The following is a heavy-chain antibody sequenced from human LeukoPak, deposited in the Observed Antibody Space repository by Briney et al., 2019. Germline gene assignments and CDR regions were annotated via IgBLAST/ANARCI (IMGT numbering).Heavy chain of an antibody. CDR1: RFTFSSSA. CDR3: AKGGSYAPLDY. V-gene: IGHV3-23*01. CDR2: ISNSGGDT. J-gene: IGHJ4*02. D-gene: IGHD1-26*01. Sequence: PGGSLRLSCAASRFTFSSSAMTWVRQAPGKGLEWVSAISNSGGDTIYTDPVKGRFTISRDNSKNTLYLQMNSLRAEDTAVYYCAKGGSYAPLDYWGQGTLVTVSS.